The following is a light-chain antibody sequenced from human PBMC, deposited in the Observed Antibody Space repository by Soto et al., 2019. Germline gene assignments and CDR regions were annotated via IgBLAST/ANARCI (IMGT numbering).Light chain of an antibody. V-gene: IGKV3-11*01. Sequence: ETVLPPSPASLPLSPAERASLYCKAKRGGSSYLAWYQQKPGQAPRLLIYGASSRATGIPDRFSGSGSGTDFTLTISRLEPEDFAVYYCQQRSNSPRTFGQGTKVDIK. CDR2: GAS. CDR1: RGGSSY. CDR3: QQRSNSPRT. J-gene: IGKJ1*01.